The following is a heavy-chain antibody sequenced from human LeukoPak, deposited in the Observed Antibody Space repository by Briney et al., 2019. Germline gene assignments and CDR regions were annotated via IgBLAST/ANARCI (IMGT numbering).Heavy chain of an antibody. J-gene: IGHJ4*02. CDR3: ARGALDSYCGGDCYLDY. V-gene: IGHV3-30-3*01. CDR2: ISYDGSNK. CDR1: GFTFSSYA. D-gene: IGHD2-21*02. Sequence: GRSLRLSCAASGFTFSSYAMHWVRQAPGKGLEWVAVISYDGSNKYYADSVKGRFTISRDNSKNTLYLQMNSLRAEDTAVYYCARGALDSYCGGDCYLDYWGQGTLVTVSS.